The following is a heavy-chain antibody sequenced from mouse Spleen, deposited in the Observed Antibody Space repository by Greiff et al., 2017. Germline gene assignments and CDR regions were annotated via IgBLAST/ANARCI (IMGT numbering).Heavy chain of an antibody. CDR3: ARQIYYYGSRDY. J-gene: IGHJ2*01. D-gene: IGHD1-1*01. CDR2: INSNGGST. V-gene: IGHV5-6-2*01. Sequence: EVQLVESGGGLVKPGGSLKLSCAASGFTFSSYAMSWVRQTPEKRLEWVAAINSNGGSTYYPDTVKDRFTISRDNAKNTLYLQMSSLRSEDTALYYCARQIYYYGSRDYWGQGTTLTVSS. CDR1: GFTFSSYA.